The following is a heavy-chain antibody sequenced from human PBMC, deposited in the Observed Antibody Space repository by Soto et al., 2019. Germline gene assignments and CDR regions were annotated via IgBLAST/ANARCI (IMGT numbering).Heavy chain of an antibody. V-gene: IGHV3-33*01. Sequence: GGSLRLSCAASGFTFSSYGMHWVRQAPGKGLEWVAVIWYDGSNKYYADSVKGRFTISRDNSKNTLYLQMNSLRAEDTAVYYCARDSYSYSNWFDPWGQGTLVTVSS. CDR3: ARDSYSYSNWFDP. CDR2: IWYDGSNK. J-gene: IGHJ5*02. D-gene: IGHD5-18*01. CDR1: GFTFSSYG.